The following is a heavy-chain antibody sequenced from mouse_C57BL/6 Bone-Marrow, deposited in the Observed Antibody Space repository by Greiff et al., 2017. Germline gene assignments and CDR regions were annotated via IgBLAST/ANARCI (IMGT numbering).Heavy chain of an antibody. CDR1: GFTFSSYG. V-gene: IGHV5-6*01. CDR3: ARGPYYYGSPYYAMDY. J-gene: IGHJ4*01. D-gene: IGHD1-1*01. Sequence: EVQGVESGGDLVKPGGSLKLSCAASGFTFSSYGMSWVRQTPDKRLEWVATISSGGSYTYYPDSVKGRFTISRDNAKNTLYLQMSSLKSEDTAMYYCARGPYYYGSPYYAMDYWGQGTSVTVSS. CDR2: ISSGGSYT.